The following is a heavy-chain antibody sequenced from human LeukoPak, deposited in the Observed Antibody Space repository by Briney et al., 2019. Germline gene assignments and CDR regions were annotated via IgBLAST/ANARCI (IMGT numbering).Heavy chain of an antibody. CDR1: GYTFTSYG. Sequence: ASVKVSCKASGYTFTSYGISWVRQAPGQGLEWMGWISAYNGNTNYAQKLQGRVTMNQENSTSKAYMELRSLRSDDTAVYYCARVPLPVVRLPEDYYYMDVWGKGTTVTISS. CDR3: ARVPLPVVRLPEDYYYMDV. J-gene: IGHJ6*03. V-gene: IGHV1-18*01. D-gene: IGHD1-14*01. CDR2: ISAYNGNT.